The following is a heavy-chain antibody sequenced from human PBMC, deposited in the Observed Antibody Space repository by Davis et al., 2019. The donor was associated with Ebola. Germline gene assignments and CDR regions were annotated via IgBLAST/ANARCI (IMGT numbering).Heavy chain of an antibody. CDR1: GFTFSSYA. J-gene: IGHJ6*03. Sequence: GESLKISCAASGFTFSSYAMHWVRQAPGKGLEWVAVISYDGSNKYYADSVKGRFTISRDNSKNTLYLQMNSLRAEDTAVYYCARDCSSTSCYVHYMDVWGKGTTVTVSS. D-gene: IGHD2-2*01. V-gene: IGHV3-30-3*01. CDR2: ISYDGSNK. CDR3: ARDCSSTSCYVHYMDV.